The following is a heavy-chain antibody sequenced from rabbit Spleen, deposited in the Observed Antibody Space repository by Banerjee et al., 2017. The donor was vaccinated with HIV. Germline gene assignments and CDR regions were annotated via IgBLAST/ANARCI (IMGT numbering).Heavy chain of an antibody. J-gene: IGHJ4*01. Sequence: QQQLEESGGGLVKPGGTLTLTCKASGIDFSSYYYMCWVRQAPGKGLEWIACINTATGKGVYATWAKGRFTISKTSSTTVTLQMTSLTAADTATYFCTRSSDSNDKFNLWGPGTLVTVS. CDR1: GIDFSSYYY. V-gene: IGHV1S45*01. CDR3: TRSSDSNDKFNL. D-gene: IGHD8-1*01. CDR2: INTATGKG.